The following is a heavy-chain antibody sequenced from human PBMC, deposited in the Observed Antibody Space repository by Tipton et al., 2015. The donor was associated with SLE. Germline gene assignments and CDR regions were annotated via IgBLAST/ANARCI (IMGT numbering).Heavy chain of an antibody. Sequence: VQLVQSGAELKKPGESLKISCKASGYIFTSHWVGWVRQKAGKGPEWMGIIYPVDSDTRYGPSFQGQVTMSVDKSSSTAYLQWSSLKVSDTAMYFCARPILATTQPAAFDIWGQGTMVTVSS. D-gene: IGHD2-15*01. V-gene: IGHV5-51*03. CDR1: GYIFTSHW. CDR2: IYPVDSDT. CDR3: ARPILATTQPAAFDI. J-gene: IGHJ3*02.